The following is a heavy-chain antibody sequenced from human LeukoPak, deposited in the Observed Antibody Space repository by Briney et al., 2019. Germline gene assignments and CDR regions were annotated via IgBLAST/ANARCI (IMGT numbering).Heavy chain of an antibody. CDR3: ARWGPYYDISTGYYREAFDI. Sequence: SETLSLTCTVSGGSISSYYWSWIRQPPGKGLEWIRYIYYSGSTNYNPSLKSRVTISVDTSKNQFSLKLSSVTAADTAVYYCARWGPYYDISTGYYREAFDIWGQGTMVTVSS. J-gene: IGHJ3*02. CDR1: GGSISSYY. D-gene: IGHD3-9*01. CDR2: IYYSGST. V-gene: IGHV4-59*01.